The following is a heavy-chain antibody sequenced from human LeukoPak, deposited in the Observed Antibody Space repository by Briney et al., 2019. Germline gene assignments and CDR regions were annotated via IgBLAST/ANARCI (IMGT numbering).Heavy chain of an antibody. CDR3: ARELVVVPAAAHDAFDI. V-gene: IGHV4-61*02. CDR1: GGSISSGSYY. CDR2: IYTSGST. J-gene: IGHJ3*02. D-gene: IGHD2-2*01. Sequence: PSQTLSLTCTVSGGSISSGSYYWSWIRQPAGKGLEWIGRIYTSGSTNYNPSLKSRVTISVDTSKNQFSLKLSSVTAADTAVYYCARELVVVPAAAHDAFDIWGQGTMVTVSS.